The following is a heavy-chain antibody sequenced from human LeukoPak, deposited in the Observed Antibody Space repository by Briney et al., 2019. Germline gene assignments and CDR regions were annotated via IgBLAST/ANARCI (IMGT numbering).Heavy chain of an antibody. J-gene: IGHJ3*02. CDR1: GGSISSGGYC. D-gene: IGHD3-10*01. CDR2: IYHSGST. CDR3: ARPIRVRGVIRVVAFDI. Sequence: PSQTLSLTCTVSGGSISSGGYCWSWIRQPPGKGLEWIGYIYHSGSTNYNPSLKSRVTISVDTSKNQFSLKLSSVTAADTAVYYCARPIRVRGVIRVVAFDIWGQGTMVTVSS. V-gene: IGHV4-30-2*01.